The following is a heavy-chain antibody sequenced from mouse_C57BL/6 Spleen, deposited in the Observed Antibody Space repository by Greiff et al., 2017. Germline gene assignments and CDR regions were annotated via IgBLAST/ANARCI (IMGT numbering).Heavy chain of an antibody. J-gene: IGHJ2*01. Sequence: QVQLQQPGAELVMPGASVKLSCKASGYTFTSYWMHWVKQRPGQGLEWIGEIDPSDSYTNYNQKFKGKSTLTVDKSSSTAYMQLSSLTSEDSAVYYCARSWTVDYWGQGTTLTVSA. CDR3: ARSWTVDY. V-gene: IGHV1-69*01. CDR2: IDPSDSYT. CDR1: GYTFTSYW.